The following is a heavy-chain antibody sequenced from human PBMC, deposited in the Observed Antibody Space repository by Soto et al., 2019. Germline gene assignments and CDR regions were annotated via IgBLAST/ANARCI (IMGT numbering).Heavy chain of an antibody. Sequence: ASVKGSCKASGYTFTGYYMHWLRQAPGQGLEWMGWINPNSGGTNYAQKFQGWVTMTRDTSISTAYMELGRLRSDDTAVYYCARGRVVTRYNWFDPWGQGTLVTVSS. J-gene: IGHJ5*02. CDR2: INPNSGGT. CDR3: ARGRVVTRYNWFDP. CDR1: GYTFTGYY. D-gene: IGHD3-3*01. V-gene: IGHV1-2*04.